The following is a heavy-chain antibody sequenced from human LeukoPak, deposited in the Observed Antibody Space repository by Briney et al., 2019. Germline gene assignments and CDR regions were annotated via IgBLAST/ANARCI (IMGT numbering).Heavy chain of an antibody. V-gene: IGHV3-30*02. Sequence: PGGSLRLSCAASGFTFSSYGMHWVRQAPGKGLEWLTFVRFDGSNKYYAVSVKGRFTISRDNSKNTLYLQLNSLRVEDTAVYYCARDGRLPPTPPDYWGQGTLVTVSS. CDR3: ARDGRLPPTPPDY. CDR1: GFTFSSYG. D-gene: IGHD2-15*01. CDR2: VRFDGSNK. J-gene: IGHJ4*02.